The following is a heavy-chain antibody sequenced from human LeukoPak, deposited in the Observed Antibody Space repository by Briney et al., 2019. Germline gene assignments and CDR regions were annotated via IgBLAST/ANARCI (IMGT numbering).Heavy chain of an antibody. J-gene: IGHJ4*02. V-gene: IGHV1-2*02. Sequence: GASVKVSCKASGYSFTGYFLHWVRQAPGQGLEWMGWINPNNGLTNYTQKFKGRVTMTRDPSSATGYMELNRLTSDDTAVFYCARAWGSLYYFDHWGQGTLVTVSS. CDR2: INPNNGLT. CDR3: ARAWGSLYYFDH. CDR1: GYSFTGYF. D-gene: IGHD3-16*01.